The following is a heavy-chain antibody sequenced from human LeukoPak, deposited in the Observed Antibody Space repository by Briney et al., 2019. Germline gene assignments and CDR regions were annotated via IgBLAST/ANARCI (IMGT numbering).Heavy chain of an antibody. CDR2: INPNGGGT. D-gene: IGHD2-2*02. Sequence: ASVKVSCKASGYTFTGYYMHWVRQAPGQGLEWMGWINPNGGGTNYAQKFQGRVTMTRDTSISTAYMELSRLRSDDTAVYYCARARCSSTSCYTVDYWGQGTLVTVSS. V-gene: IGHV1-2*02. CDR3: ARARCSSTSCYTVDY. CDR1: GYTFTGYY. J-gene: IGHJ4*02.